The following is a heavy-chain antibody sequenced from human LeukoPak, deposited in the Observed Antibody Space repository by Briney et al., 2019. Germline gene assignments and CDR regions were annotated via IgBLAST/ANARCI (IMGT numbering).Heavy chain of an antibody. J-gene: IGHJ4*02. V-gene: IGHV3-66*01. CDR2: IYSGGST. D-gene: IGHD3-3*01. CDR3: AKDVGITIFGVAPGGDY. CDR1: GFTVSSNY. Sequence: GGSLRLSCAASGFTVSSNYMSWVRQAPGKGLEWVSVIYSGGSTYYADSVKGRFTISRDNSKNTLYLQMNSLRAEDTAVYYCAKDVGITIFGVAPGGDYWGQGTLVTVSS.